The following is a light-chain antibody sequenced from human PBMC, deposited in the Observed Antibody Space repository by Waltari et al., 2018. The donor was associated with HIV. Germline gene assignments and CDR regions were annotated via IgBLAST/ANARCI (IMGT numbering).Light chain of an antibody. CDR2: EAA. CDR3: QQYDSGPRGIT. V-gene: IGKV3-15*01. J-gene: IGKJ2*01. Sequence: EIVMTQSPPTLSVSPGQRVTLSCRSSQSISAKVALYQQIPGQAPRLLIYEAATRPTGIPARFSGSGSGTEFTLTISSLQSEDFATYFCQQYDSGPRGITFGQGTMLEIK. CDR1: QSISAK.